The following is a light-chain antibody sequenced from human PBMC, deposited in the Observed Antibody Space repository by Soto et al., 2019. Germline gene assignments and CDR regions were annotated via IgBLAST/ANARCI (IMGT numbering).Light chain of an antibody. CDR3: QQSCSTLT. Sequence: DIPMTQSPSSLSASVGDRVTITCRASQSISSYLNWYQQKPGKAPKLLIYAASSLQSGVPSSFSGSGSGTDFTLTISSLQPEDFATYYCQQSCSTLTFGPGTKVDIK. V-gene: IGKV1-39*01. J-gene: IGKJ3*01. CDR1: QSISSY. CDR2: AAS.